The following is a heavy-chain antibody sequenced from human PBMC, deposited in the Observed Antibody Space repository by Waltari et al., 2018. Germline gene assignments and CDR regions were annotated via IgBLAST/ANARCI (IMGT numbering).Heavy chain of an antibody. J-gene: IGHJ6*02. CDR3: ARDYCDRTNCHGMDV. V-gene: IGHV3-30*04. CDR1: EFTFRSYA. D-gene: IGHD3-22*01. CDR2: ISNNERNI. Sequence: QVQLVESGGGVVQPGRSLRLSCAASEFTFRSYAMHWVRQAPGKGLEWGAVISNNERNIYYVDSVKGRFIISRDNSRKMLYLQMNSLRTEDTAVYYCARDYCDRTNCHGMDVWGQGTTVTVSS.